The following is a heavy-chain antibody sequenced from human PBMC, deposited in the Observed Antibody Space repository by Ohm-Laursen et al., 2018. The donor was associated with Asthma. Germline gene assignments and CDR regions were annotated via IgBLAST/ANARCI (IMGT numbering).Heavy chain of an antibody. V-gene: IGHV3-53*01. Sequence: SLRLSCSASGFTVGSDYMTWVRQAPGKGLEWVSAIYSGGTTYYADSVKGRFTISRDNSKNTLYLQMNIHRAEDTAVYYCANLYSFRGFDFWGQGTMVTVSS. CDR1: GFTVGSDY. J-gene: IGHJ3*01. CDR3: ANLYSFRGFDF. CDR2: IYSGGTT. D-gene: IGHD6-13*01.